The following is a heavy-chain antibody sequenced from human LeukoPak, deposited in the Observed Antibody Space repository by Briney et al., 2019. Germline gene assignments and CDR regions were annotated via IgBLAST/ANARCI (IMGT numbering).Heavy chain of an antibody. D-gene: IGHD2-21*02. Sequence: GGSLRLSCAASGFTFSSYAMSWVRQAPGKGLEWVSAISGSGGSTYYADSVKGRFTISRDNSKNTLYLQMNSLRAEDTAVYYCANTPLRICGGDCYPFDYWGQGTLVTVSS. CDR3: ANTPLRICGGDCYPFDY. CDR1: GFTFSSYA. J-gene: IGHJ4*02. V-gene: IGHV3-23*01. CDR2: ISGSGGST.